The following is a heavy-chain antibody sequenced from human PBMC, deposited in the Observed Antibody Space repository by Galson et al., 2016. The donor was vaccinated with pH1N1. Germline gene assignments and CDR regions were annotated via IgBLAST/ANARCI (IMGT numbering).Heavy chain of an antibody. CDR1: GYSVTRYY. V-gene: IGHV1-46*01. CDR2: IDPSDGTT. CDR3: TRRYYFDY. J-gene: IGHJ4*02. Sequence: SVKVSCKASGYSVTRYYIHWVRQAPGQGLEWMGIIDPSDGTTTYSQKFQGRLSLTRDTSTNSVDMELRSLRHDDSAIYFCTRRYYFDYWGQGTLVTVSS.